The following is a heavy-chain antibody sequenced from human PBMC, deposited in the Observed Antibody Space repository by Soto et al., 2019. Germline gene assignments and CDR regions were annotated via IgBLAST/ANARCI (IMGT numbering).Heavy chain of an antibody. Sequence: EVQLVESGGGLVQPGGSLRLSCVASGFSFSNYNMNWVRQAPGKGLEWVSYITDSSDTVHYADSVRGRVTISRDNAESSLYLQINSMRDEDTAVYFCAMDLCHGYYLDYWGRGALVTVSS. J-gene: IGHJ4*02. V-gene: IGHV3-48*02. CDR1: GFSFSNYN. CDR3: AMDLCHGYYLDY. CDR2: ITDSSDTV. D-gene: IGHD2-2*03.